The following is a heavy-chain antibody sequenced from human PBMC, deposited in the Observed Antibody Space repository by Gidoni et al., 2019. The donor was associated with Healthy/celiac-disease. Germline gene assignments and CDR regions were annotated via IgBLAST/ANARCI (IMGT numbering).Heavy chain of an antibody. V-gene: IGHV2-5*01. D-gene: IGHD2-2*02. J-gene: IGHJ4*02. CDR3: ARLEMAEYPFDY. CDR1: GFSLSTSGVG. Sequence: QITLKESGPTLVKPTQTLTLTCTFSGFSLSTSGVGVGWIRQPPGKALEWLALIYWNDDKRYSPSLKSRLTITKDTSKNQVVLTMTNMDPVDTATYYCARLEMAEYPFDYWGQGTLVTVSS. CDR2: IYWNDDK.